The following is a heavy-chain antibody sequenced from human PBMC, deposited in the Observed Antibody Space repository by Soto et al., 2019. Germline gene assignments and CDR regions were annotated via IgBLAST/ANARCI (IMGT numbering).Heavy chain of an antibody. CDR1: GGSISSGGYY. V-gene: IGHV4-31*03. CDR2: IYYSGST. CDR3: VRHPRVDYGDYFGFDY. D-gene: IGHD4-17*01. Sequence: SETLSLTCTVSGGSISSGGYYWSWIRQHPGKGLEWIGYIYYSGSTYYNPSLKSRVTISVDTSKNQFSLKLSSVTAADPAVYYCVRHPRVDYGDYFGFDYWGQGTLVTVSS. J-gene: IGHJ4*02.